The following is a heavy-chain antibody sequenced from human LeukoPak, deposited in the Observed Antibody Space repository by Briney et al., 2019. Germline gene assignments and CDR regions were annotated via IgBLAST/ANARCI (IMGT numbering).Heavy chain of an antibody. CDR2: INPNSGST. V-gene: IGHV1-2*02. J-gene: IGHJ4*02. Sequence: ASVKVSCKASGYTFTGYYVHWVRQAPGQGLEWMGWINPNSGSTNYAQKFQGRVTMTRDTSISTAFMDLSRLRSDDTAVYYCARRGNYGDYFDYWGQGTLVTVSS. D-gene: IGHD4-17*01. CDR1: GYTFTGYY. CDR3: ARRGNYGDYFDY.